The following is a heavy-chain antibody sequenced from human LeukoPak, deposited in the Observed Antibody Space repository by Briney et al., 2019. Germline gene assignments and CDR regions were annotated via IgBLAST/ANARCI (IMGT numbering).Heavy chain of an antibody. Sequence: QPGGSLRLSCAASGFTFSSYAMSWVRQAPGKGLEWVSAITGSGGSTYYADSVKGRFTISRDNSKNSLYLQMNSLRTEDTALYYCAKDSRVRIGNNLLDYWGQGTLVTVSS. CDR1: GFTFSSYA. D-gene: IGHD1-20*01. CDR2: ITGSGGST. V-gene: IGHV3-23*01. CDR3: AKDSRVRIGNNLLDY. J-gene: IGHJ4*02.